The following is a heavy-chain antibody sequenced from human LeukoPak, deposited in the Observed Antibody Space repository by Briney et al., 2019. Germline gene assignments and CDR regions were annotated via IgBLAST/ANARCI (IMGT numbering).Heavy chain of an antibody. J-gene: IGHJ5*02. CDR2: IWYDGSNK. V-gene: IGHV3-33*01. D-gene: IGHD2-2*01. CDR1: GFTFSSYG. CDR3: ARGDIVVVPAAPRFDP. Sequence: PGGSLRLSCAASGFTFSSYGMHWVRQAPGKGLEWVAVIWYDGSNKYYADSVKGRFTISRDNSKNTLYLQMNSLRAEDTAVYHCARGDIVVVPAAPRFDPWGQGTLVTVSS.